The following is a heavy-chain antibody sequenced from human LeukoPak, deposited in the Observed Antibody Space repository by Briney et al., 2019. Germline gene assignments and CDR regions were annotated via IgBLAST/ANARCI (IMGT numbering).Heavy chain of an antibody. Sequence: PSETLSLTCAVSGFSISSTYYGTWIRQTPGKGLEWIATITHSGNTYYISSLESRLTISLDTSKRHFSLRLTSVTAADTAVYYCARINALVATFDCWGLGTLVAVS. CDR2: ITHSGNT. D-gene: IGHD2-21*01. CDR1: GFSISSTYY. V-gene: IGHV4-38-2*01. J-gene: IGHJ4*02. CDR3: ARINALVATFDC.